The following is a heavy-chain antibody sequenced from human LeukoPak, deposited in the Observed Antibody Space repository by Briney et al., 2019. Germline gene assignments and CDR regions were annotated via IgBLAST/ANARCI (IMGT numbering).Heavy chain of an antibody. D-gene: IGHD3-10*01. Sequence: GGSLRLSCAASGLTFSDYYMSWIRQAPGKGLEWVSYISSRSRYTNHADSVKGRFTISRGNAKNSLFLQMDSLRAEDTAVYYCARGSITSIPYFDDWGQGTLVTVSS. J-gene: IGHJ4*02. CDR3: ARGSITSIPYFDD. CDR2: ISSRSRYT. V-gene: IGHV3-11*06. CDR1: GLTFSDYY.